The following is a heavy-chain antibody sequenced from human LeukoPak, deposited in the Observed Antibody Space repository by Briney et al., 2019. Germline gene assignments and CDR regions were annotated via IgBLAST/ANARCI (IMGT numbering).Heavy chain of an antibody. J-gene: IGHJ4*02. CDR3: ARFGYSSGGDYFDC. D-gene: IGHD6-19*01. CDR2: IYYSGST. CDR1: GGSISSYY. Sequence: PSETLSLTCTVSGGSISSYYWSWIRQPPGKGLEWNGYIYYSGSTNYNPSLKSRVTISVDRSKNQFSLRLTSVTAADTALYYCARFGYSSGGDYFDCWGQGTLVTVSS. V-gene: IGHV4-59*01.